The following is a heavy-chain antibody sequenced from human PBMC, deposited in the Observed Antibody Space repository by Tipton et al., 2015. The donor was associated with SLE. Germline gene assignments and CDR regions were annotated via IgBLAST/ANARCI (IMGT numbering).Heavy chain of an antibody. CDR3: ARRGAAEGSYWYFDL. Sequence: QSGPEVKKPGESLKISCKGSGYSFTSYWIGWVRQMPGKGLEWMGIIYPGDSDTRYSPSFQGQVTISADKSISTAYLQWSSLKASDTAMYYCARRGAAEGSYWYFDLWGRGTLVTVSS. V-gene: IGHV5-51*03. D-gene: IGHD6-13*01. CDR1: GYSFTSYW. J-gene: IGHJ2*01. CDR2: IYPGDSDT.